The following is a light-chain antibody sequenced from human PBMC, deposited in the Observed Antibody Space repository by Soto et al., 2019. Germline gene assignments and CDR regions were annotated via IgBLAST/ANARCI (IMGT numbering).Light chain of an antibody. CDR1: QSVSSN. Sequence: EIVLTQSPATLSESPGVRATLSCGASQSVSSNLAWYQQKPGQAPRLLIYGASTRATGIPARFSGSGSGTEFTLTISSLQSEDFAVYYCQQYNNCPQTFGQGTKVDI. CDR2: GAS. V-gene: IGKV3-15*01. J-gene: IGKJ1*01. CDR3: QQYNNCPQT.